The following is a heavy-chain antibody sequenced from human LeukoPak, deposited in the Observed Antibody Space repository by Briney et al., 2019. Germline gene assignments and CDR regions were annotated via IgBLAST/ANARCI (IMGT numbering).Heavy chain of an antibody. CDR3: ARRLFDY. CDR2: IYYSGST. CDR1: GGSFSGYY. V-gene: IGHV4-59*08. J-gene: IGHJ4*02. Sequence: SETLSLTCTVSGGSFSGYYWSWIRQPPGKGLEWIGYIYYSGSTDYNPSLKSRLTISVDTSKNQFSLKLNSVAAADTAVYYCARRLFDYWGQGTLVTVSS.